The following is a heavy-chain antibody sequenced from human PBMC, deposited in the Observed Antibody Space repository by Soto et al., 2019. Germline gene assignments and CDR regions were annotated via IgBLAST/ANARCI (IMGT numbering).Heavy chain of an antibody. CDR2: IYYSGST. V-gene: IGHV4-59*01. J-gene: IGHJ4*02. D-gene: IGHD3-22*01. Sequence: SETLSLTCTVSGVSISSYYWSWIRQPPGKGLEWIGYIYYSGSTNYNPSLKSRVTISVDTSKNQFSLKLSSVTAADTAVYYCARHTYYYDSSGPVAYWGQGTLVTVSS. CDR3: ARHTYYYDSSGPVAY. CDR1: GVSISSYY.